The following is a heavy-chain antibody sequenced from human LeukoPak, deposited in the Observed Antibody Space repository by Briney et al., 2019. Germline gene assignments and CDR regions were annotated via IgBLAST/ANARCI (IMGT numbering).Heavy chain of an antibody. CDR2: INHSGST. D-gene: IGHD2-2*01. CDR3: ARVHRYCSSTSCPRGTLDY. J-gene: IGHJ4*02. Sequence: SETLSLTCAVSGGSFSGYYWSWIRQPPGKGLEWIGEINHSGSTNYNPSLKSRVTISVDTSKNQFSLKLSSVTAADTAVYYCARVHRYCSSTSCPRGTLDYWGQGTLVTVSS. V-gene: IGHV4-34*01. CDR1: GGSFSGYY.